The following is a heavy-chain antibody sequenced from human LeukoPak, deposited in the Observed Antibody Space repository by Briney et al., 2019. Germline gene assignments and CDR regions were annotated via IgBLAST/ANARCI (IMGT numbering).Heavy chain of an antibody. CDR3: ARPSRYYYGSGRAFDI. J-gene: IGHJ3*02. V-gene: IGHV5-51*01. CDR1: GYSFTSYW. D-gene: IGHD3-10*01. Sequence: GESLKISCKGSGYSFTSYWIGWVRQMPGKGLEWMRIIYPGDSDTRYSPSFQGQVTISADKSISTAYLQWSSLKASDTDMYYCARPSRYYYGSGRAFDIWGQGTMVTVS. CDR2: IYPGDSDT.